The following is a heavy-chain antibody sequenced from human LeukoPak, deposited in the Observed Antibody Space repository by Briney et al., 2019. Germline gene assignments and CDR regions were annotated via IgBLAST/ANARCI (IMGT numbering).Heavy chain of an antibody. J-gene: IGHJ4*02. Sequence: ASVTVSCKASGYTFTSYGISWVRQAPGQGLEWMGWISPYNGNTNYAQKLQGRVTMTTDTSTSTAYMELRSLRSDDTAVYYCARVIYGIGKQQLFDYWGQGTLVTVSS. CDR3: ARVIYGIGKQQLFDY. D-gene: IGHD6-13*01. V-gene: IGHV1-18*04. CDR2: ISPYNGNT. CDR1: GYTFTSYG.